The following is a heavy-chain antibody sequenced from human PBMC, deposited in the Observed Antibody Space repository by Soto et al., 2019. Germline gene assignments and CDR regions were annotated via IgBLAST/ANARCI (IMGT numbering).Heavy chain of an antibody. CDR2: LKGDGSMT. J-gene: IGHJ4*02. CDR1: GFTFSTYW. V-gene: IGHV3-74*01. CDR3: ARGGLYAYYQDN. Sequence: EVQLVESGGGVVQPGESLRLSCTASGFTFSTYWMHWVRQAPGKGLVWLSRLKGDGSMTDYAYSVKGRFTISRDNAENTLSVQMNGLRAEDTAIYYCARGGLYAYYQDNWGQGTLVTVSS. D-gene: IGHD3-16*01.